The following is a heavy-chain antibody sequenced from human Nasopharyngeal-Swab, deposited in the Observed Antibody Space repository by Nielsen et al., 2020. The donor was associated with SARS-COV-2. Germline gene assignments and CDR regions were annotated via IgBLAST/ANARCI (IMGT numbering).Heavy chain of an antibody. D-gene: IGHD3-3*02. Sequence: SVKVSCKASGGTFSSYAFSWVRQAPGQGLEWMGRIIPIVGIATYAQKFEGRVTITADKSTSTAYMELSSLRSEDTAVYYCAGPHFTDALDVWGQGTTVTVSS. V-gene: IGHV1-69*04. CDR3: AGPHFTDALDV. CDR1: GGTFSSYA. J-gene: IGHJ6*02. CDR2: IIPIVGIA.